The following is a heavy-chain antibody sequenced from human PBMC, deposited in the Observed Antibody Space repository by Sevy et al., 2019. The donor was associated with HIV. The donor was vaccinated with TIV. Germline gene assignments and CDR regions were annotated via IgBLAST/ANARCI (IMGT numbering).Heavy chain of an antibody. Sequence: GGSLRLSCAASGFTFSSYSMNWVRQAPGKGLEWVSSISSSSSSTYYADSVKGRFTISRDNAKNSLYLQMNSLRAEDTAVNDCARGALPAFDIWGQGTMVTVSS. V-gene: IGHV3-21*01. CDR2: ISSSSSST. CDR1: GFTFSSYS. CDR3: ARGALPAFDI. J-gene: IGHJ3*02.